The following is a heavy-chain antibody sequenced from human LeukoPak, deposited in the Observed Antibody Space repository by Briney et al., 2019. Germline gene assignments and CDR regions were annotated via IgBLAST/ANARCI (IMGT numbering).Heavy chain of an antibody. D-gene: IGHD6-19*01. Sequence: GGSLRLSCAASGFTFRSYAMSWVRQAPGKGLEWVSAISGSGGDTYYADSVKGRFTISRDNSKNTLYLQMNSLRAEDTAVYYCAKDRDIAVAGTDLYYFDYWGQGTLVTVSS. CDR3: AKDRDIAVAGTDLYYFDY. V-gene: IGHV3-23*01. CDR2: ISGSGGDT. CDR1: GFTFRSYA. J-gene: IGHJ4*02.